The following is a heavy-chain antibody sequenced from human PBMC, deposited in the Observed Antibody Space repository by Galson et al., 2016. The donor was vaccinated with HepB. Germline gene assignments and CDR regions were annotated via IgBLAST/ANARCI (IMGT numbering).Heavy chain of an antibody. J-gene: IGHJ6*02. D-gene: IGHD3-3*01. CDR3: SREVRFSAGSYYVGMDV. V-gene: IGHV4-59*01. CDR1: GGSISSYS. Sequence: SETLSLTCTVSGGSISSYSWSWIRQPPGKGLEWIGYIYYTGNTNYNPSLKSRVTISVDTSKNQFSLKLSSVTAADTAVYYCSREVRFSAGSYYVGMDVWGLGTTVIVSS. CDR2: IYYTGNT.